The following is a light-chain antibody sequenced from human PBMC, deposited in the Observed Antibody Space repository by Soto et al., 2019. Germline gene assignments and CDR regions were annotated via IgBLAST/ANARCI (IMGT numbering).Light chain of an antibody. V-gene: IGKV1-13*02. J-gene: IGKJ4*01. CDR3: QQFNSYPLT. CDR2: DAS. CDR1: PGISNT. Sequence: IQLTQSPSSLSASVGDRVTITCRASPGISNTLTWYQQKPGKPPKLLIYDASSLESGVPSRFSGSGSGTDFTLTISSLQTEDFATYYCQQFNSYPLTFGGGTEVDIK.